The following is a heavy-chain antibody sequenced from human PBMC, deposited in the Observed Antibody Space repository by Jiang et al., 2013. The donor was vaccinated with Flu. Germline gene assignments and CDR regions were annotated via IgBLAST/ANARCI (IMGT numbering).Heavy chain of an antibody. D-gene: IGHD2-15*01. Sequence: VQLVESGGGLVKPGGSLRLSCAASGFTFSSYSMNWVRQAPGKGLEWVSSISSSSSYIYYADSVKGRFTISRDNAKNSLYLQMNSLRAEDTAVYYCARDYCSGGSCPYYFDYWGQGTLVTVSS. CDR1: GFTFSSYS. CDR3: ARDYCSGGSCPYYFDY. V-gene: IGHV3-21*01. CDR2: ISSSSSYI. J-gene: IGHJ4*02.